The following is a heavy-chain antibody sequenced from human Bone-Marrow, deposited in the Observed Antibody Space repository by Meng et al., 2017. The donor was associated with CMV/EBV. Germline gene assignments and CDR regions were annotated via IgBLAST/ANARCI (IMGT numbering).Heavy chain of an antibody. CDR1: GFTFSSYS. CDR2: ISSSSSYI. J-gene: IGHJ4*02. Sequence: GESLKISCAASGFTFSSYSMNWVRQAPGKGLEWVSSISSSSSYIYYADSVKGRFTISRDNAKNSLYLQMNSLRAEDTAVYYCARSHPRSWHYWGQGTLVTFSS. V-gene: IGHV3-21*01. CDR3: ARSHPRSWHY. D-gene: IGHD6-13*01.